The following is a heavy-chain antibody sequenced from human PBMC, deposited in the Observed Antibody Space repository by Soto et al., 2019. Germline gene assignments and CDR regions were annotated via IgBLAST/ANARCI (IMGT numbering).Heavy chain of an antibody. J-gene: IGHJ6*02. Sequence: ASVKVSCKASGYTFTSYGISWVRQAPGQGLEWMGWISAYNGNTNYAQKLQGRVTMTTDTSTRTAYMELRSPRSDDTAVYYCARDGPTYYYDSSGYYYVGYYYGMDVWGQGTTVTVSS. CDR2: ISAYNGNT. CDR1: GYTFTSYG. CDR3: ARDGPTYYYDSSGYYYVGYYYGMDV. V-gene: IGHV1-18*01. D-gene: IGHD3-22*01.